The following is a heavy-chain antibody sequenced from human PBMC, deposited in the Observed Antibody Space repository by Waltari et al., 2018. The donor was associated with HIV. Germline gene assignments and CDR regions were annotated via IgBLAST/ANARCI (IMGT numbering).Heavy chain of an antibody. Sequence: EVQLVQSGAEVKTPGESLKISCQGSGYSFTSYWIGCVRQMPGKGLEWMGIIYPGDSDTRYSPSFQGQVTISADKAISTAYLQWSSLKASDTAMYYCARQAVFESGAFDIWGQGTMVTVSS. CDR2: IYPGDSDT. CDR1: GYSFTSYW. D-gene: IGHD3-3*01. CDR3: ARQAVFESGAFDI. V-gene: IGHV5-51*01. J-gene: IGHJ3*02.